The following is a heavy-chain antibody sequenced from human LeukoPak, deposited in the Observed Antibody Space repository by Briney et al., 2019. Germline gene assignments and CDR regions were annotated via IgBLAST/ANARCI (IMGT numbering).Heavy chain of an antibody. J-gene: IGHJ4*02. CDR1: GGSISSGGYS. D-gene: IGHD3-22*01. V-gene: IGHV4-30-2*01. CDR2: IYHSGST. Sequence: SQTLSLTCAVSGGSISSGGYSWSWIRQPPGKGLEWIGYIYHSGSTYYNPSLKSRVTISVDRSKNQFSLKLSSVTAADTAVYYCAREVISGYYFDYWGQGTLVTVYS. CDR3: AREVISGYYFDY.